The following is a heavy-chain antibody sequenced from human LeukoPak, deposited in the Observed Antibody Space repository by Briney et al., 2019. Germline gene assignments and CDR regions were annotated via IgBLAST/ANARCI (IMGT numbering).Heavy chain of an antibody. J-gene: IGHJ4*02. CDR3: ARAEELLWFGERNIYYFDY. V-gene: IGHV3-9*01. CDR2: ILWNGGET. CDR1: GFTFTDYA. D-gene: IGHD3-10*01. Sequence: GGSLSLSCSISGFTFTDYAVHWVRQVPGKGLEWVSGILWNGGETGYADSVKGRFTISRDKVKNSLYLQMNSLRAEDTAVYYCARAEELLWFGERNIYYFDYWGQGTLVTVSS.